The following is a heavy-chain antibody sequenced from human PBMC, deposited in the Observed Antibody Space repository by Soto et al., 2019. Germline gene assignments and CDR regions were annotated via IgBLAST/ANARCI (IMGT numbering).Heavy chain of an antibody. V-gene: IGHV3-23*01. CDR1: GFTFSSYA. CDR3: AKDFPYYDSSGYYFQPT. Sequence: GGSLRLSCAASGFTFSSYAMIWVRQAPGKGLEWVSAISGSGGSTYYADSVKGRFTISRDNSKNTLYLQMNSLRAEDTAVYYCAKDFPYYDSSGYYFQPTWGQGTLVTVSS. CDR2: ISGSGGST. D-gene: IGHD3-22*01. J-gene: IGHJ5*02.